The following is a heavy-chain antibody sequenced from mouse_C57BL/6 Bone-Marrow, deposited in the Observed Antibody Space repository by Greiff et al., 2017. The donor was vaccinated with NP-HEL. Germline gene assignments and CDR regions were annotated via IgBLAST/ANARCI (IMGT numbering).Heavy chain of an antibody. CDR2: IYPGSGST. D-gene: IGHD4-1*01. V-gene: IGHV1-55*01. CDR1: GYTFTSYW. CDR3: ARWGTGRGYFDV. J-gene: IGHJ1*03. Sequence: QVQLQQSGAELVKPGASVKMSCKASGYTFTSYWITWVKQRPGQGLEWIGDIYPGSGSTNYNEKFKSKATLTVDTSSSTAYMQLSSLTSEDSAVYYCARWGTGRGYFDVWGTGTTVTVSS.